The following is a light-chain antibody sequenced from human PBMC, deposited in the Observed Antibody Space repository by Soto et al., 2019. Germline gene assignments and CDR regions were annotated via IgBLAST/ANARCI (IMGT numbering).Light chain of an antibody. J-gene: IGLJ1*01. CDR2: DVT. CDR3: CSYAGSYTHV. Sequence: QSALTQPRSVSGSPGQSVTISCPGTSSDVGRYYFVSWFQQHPGKAPKLIIYDVTKRPSGVPNRSSGSKSGYTASLTISGLQAEDEAEYYCCSYAGSYTHVFGTGTKLTVL. V-gene: IGLV2-11*01. CDR1: SSDVGRYYF.